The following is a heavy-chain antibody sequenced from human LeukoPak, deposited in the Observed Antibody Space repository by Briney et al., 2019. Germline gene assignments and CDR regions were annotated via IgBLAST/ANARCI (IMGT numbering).Heavy chain of an antibody. CDR1: DGSITGYY. D-gene: IGHD6-19*01. V-gene: IGHV4-59*08. J-gene: IGHJ3*01. Sequence: PSETLSLTCSVSDGSITGYYWSWIRQPPGKGLEWIAYVYYTGRTLYNPSLESRVTMSVDTSKTQFSLKLTSVTAADTAVYYCARHIPVSYDAFDLWGRGTTVTVSS. CDR3: ARHIPVSYDAFDL. CDR2: VYYTGRT.